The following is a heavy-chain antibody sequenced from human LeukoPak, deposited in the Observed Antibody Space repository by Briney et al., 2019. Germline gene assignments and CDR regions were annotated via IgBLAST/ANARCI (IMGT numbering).Heavy chain of an antibody. CDR1: GGTFSSYA. D-gene: IGHD3-9*01. V-gene: IGHV1-69*06. CDR3: ARGHQYFDWLLSGFDY. Sequence: ASVKVSCKASGGTFSSYAISWVRQAPGQGLEWMGGIIPIFGTANYAQKFQGRVTITADKSTSTAYMELSRLRSEDTAVYYCARGHQYFDWLLSGFDYWGQGTLVTVSS. CDR2: IIPIFGTA. J-gene: IGHJ4*02.